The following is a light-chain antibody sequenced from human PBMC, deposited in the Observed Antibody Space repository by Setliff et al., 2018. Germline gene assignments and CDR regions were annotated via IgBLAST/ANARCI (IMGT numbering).Light chain of an antibody. Sequence: DIQLTQSPSFLSASVGDRVTVTCRASQDISSYLGWYQQKVGKAPRLLIYAASTLQSGVPSRFSGSGSGTEFTLTISSLQPDDFATYYCQQLYTYPRTFGPGTKVDIK. V-gene: IGKV1-9*01. CDR3: QQLYTYPRT. CDR2: AAS. CDR1: QDISSY. J-gene: IGKJ3*01.